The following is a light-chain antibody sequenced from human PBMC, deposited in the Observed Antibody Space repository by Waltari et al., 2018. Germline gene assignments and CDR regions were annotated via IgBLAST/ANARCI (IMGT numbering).Light chain of an antibody. Sequence: DIVMTQSPDSLAVSLGERATINCKSSQTVLYSSDNNNYLAWYQQKLGQPPTLPIYWESTRAYGVPDRFSGSGSGTDFPLTISSLQAEDVAVYYCQQYYDTPRTFGQGTRVEIK. CDR2: WES. V-gene: IGKV4-1*01. J-gene: IGKJ1*01. CDR3: QQYYDTPRT. CDR1: QTVLYSSDNNNY.